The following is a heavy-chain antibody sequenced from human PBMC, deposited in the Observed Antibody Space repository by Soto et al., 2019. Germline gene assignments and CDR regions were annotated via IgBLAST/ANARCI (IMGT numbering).Heavy chain of an antibody. V-gene: IGHV1-18*04. CDR3: ARDSGAALYGEDALDI. J-gene: IGHJ3*02. CDR1: GYSFSGYD. Sequence: QGKLVQSGPEVKKPGASVRVSCKASGYSFSGYDITWVRQAPGQGLEWLGWVSTSIVSTMSAENLQGRLTMTTDTSTTTVYMELRWLRSDDTAVYYCARDSGAALYGEDALDIWGQGTMVSVSS. D-gene: IGHD3-10*01. CDR2: VSTSIVST.